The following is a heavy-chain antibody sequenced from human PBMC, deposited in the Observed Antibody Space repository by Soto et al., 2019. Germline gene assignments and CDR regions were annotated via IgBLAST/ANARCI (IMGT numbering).Heavy chain of an antibody. D-gene: IGHD3-3*01. CDR1: GYTFTAYY. CDR2: INPSSGGT. Sequence: QVQLVQSGAEVKKPGASVKVSCKASGYTFTAYYMHWVRQAPGQGLEWMGWINPSSGGTNYAQKFQGWVISTRDTSISTAYMELSRLRSDDTAMYYCARDPGDFWSGYFDYWGQGTLVTVSS. J-gene: IGHJ4*02. CDR3: ARDPGDFWSGYFDY. V-gene: IGHV1-2*04.